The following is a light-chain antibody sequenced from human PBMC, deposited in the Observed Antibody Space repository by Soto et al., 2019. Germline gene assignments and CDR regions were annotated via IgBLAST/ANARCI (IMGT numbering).Light chain of an antibody. J-gene: IGKJ1*01. Sequence: EVELTQSPGTLSLSPGERASLSCRASQSVSNSFLAWYQQKAGQSPRLLIYAASASAIGIPDRFSGSGSGTDFTLTISRLEPEDFAAYYCQQYGHSPRTFGQGTKVEVK. CDR2: AAS. CDR3: QQYGHSPRT. V-gene: IGKV3-20*01. CDR1: QSVSNSF.